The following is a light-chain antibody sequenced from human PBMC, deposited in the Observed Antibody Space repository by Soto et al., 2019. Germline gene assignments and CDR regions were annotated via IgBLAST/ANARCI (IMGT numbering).Light chain of an antibody. J-gene: IGKJ1*01. CDR1: QSVLYSSNNKNS. V-gene: IGKV4-1*01. CDR2: WAS. CDR3: QQYGSSGT. Sequence: DIVMTQSPDSLAVSLGDRATINCKSSQSVLYSSNNKNSVAWYQQKPGQPPQLLIYWASTRESGVPDRFSGSGSGTDFTLTISRLEPEDFAVYYCQQYGSSGTFGQGTKVDIK.